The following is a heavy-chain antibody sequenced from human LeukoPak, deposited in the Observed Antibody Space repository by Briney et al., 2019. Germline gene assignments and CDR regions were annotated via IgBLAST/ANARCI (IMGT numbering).Heavy chain of an antibody. J-gene: IGHJ4*02. CDR2: ISYDGSNK. V-gene: IGHV3-30*04. CDR3: AREYSSSWYNFDY. D-gene: IGHD6-13*01. CDR1: GFTFSSYA. Sequence: GGSLRLSCAASGFTFSSYATRWVRQAPGKGLEWVAVISYDGSNKYYADSVKGRFTISRDNSKNTLYLQMNSLRAEDTAVYYCAREYSSSWYNFDYWGQGTLVTVSS.